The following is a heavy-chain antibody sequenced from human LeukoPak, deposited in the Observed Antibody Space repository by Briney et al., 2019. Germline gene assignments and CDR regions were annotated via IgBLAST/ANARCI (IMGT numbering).Heavy chain of an antibody. CDR3: AKDLGFGGDYYSMDV. Sequence: GGSLRLSCEASGFTFTSYGLHWVRQTPGKGLEWVAVISFDGNNKLYADSVKGRFTISRDNSKNTLYLQLNSLTAEDTALYSCAKDLGFGGDYYSMDVWGKGTTVTVSS. D-gene: IGHD3-10*01. CDR1: GFTFTSYG. CDR2: ISFDGNNK. J-gene: IGHJ6*04. V-gene: IGHV3-30*18.